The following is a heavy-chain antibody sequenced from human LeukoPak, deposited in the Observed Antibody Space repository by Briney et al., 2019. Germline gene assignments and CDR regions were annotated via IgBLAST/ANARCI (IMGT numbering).Heavy chain of an antibody. J-gene: IGHJ3*02. V-gene: IGHV1-8*01. CDR1: GYTFTSYD. D-gene: IGHD5-12*01. CDR3: ASEVAINAFDI. CDR2: MNPNSGNT. Sequence: GASVKVSCKASGYTFTSYDIKWVRHATGQGLEWMWGMNPNSGNTGYAQKFQGRVTMTRNTSISTAYMELGSLRSEDTAVYYCASEVAINAFDIWGQGTMVTVSS.